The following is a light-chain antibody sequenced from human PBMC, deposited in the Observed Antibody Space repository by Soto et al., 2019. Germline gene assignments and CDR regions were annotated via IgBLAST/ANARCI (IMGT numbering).Light chain of an antibody. Sequence: NFMLTQPHSVSESPGKTVTISCTGSSGSIATNYVQWYQQRPGSAPTTVIYEDTQRPSGVPERFSGSIDSSSNSASLTISGLKTEDEADYYCQSYDGSNPDMVFGGGTKVTVL. CDR3: QSYDGSNPDMV. V-gene: IGLV6-57*02. CDR1: SGSIATNY. J-gene: IGLJ2*01. CDR2: EDT.